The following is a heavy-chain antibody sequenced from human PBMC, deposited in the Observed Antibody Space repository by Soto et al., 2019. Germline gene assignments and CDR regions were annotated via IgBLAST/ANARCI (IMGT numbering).Heavy chain of an antibody. D-gene: IGHD2-21*02. CDR1: GGSISSSSYY. CDR3: ARVTYFDY. J-gene: IGHJ4*02. Sequence: SETLSLTCTVSGGSISSSSYYWGWIRQPPGKWLEWIGSIYYSGSTYYNPSLKSRVTISVDTSKNQFSLKLSSVTAADTAVYYCARVTYFDYWGQGTLVTVSS. V-gene: IGHV4-39*01. CDR2: IYYSGST.